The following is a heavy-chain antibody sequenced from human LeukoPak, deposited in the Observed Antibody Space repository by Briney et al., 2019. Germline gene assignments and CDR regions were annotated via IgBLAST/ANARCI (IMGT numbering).Heavy chain of an antibody. J-gene: IGHJ6*02. CDR3: ARHKSGWNYYYYGMDV. D-gene: IGHD6-19*01. CDR1: GGSFSGYY. Sequence: SETLSLTCAVYGGSFSGYYWSLIRQPPGKGLEWIGEINHSGSTNYNPSLKSRVTISVDTSKNQFSLKLSSVTAADTAVYYCARHKSGWNYYYYGMDVWGQGTTVTVSS. V-gene: IGHV4-34*01. CDR2: INHSGST.